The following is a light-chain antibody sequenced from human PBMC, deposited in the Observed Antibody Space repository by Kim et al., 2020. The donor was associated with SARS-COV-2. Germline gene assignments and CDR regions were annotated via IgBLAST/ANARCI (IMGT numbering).Light chain of an antibody. J-gene: IGLJ3*02. CDR3: EAWDDSLNGWV. V-gene: IGLV1-44*01. CDR1: SSNIGSYT. CDR2: SNN. Sequence: QSVLTQPPSASGTPGQRVTMSCSGSSSNIGSYTVNWYQHLPRTAPKLLIHSNNQRPSGVPDRFSGSKSGTSASLAISGLQSEDEADYYCEAWDDSLNGWVFGGGTQLTVL.